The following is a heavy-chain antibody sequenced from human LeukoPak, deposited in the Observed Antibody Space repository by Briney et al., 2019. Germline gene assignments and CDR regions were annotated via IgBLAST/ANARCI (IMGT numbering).Heavy chain of an antibody. CDR2: MNPNSGNT. Sequence: ASVKVSCKASGYTFTSYDINWVRQATGQGLEWMGWMNPNSGNTGYAQKFQGRVTMTRNTSISTAYMELSRLRSDDTAVYYCARENLGYYGSGSYYKRIRWFDPWGQGTLVTVSS. CDR3: ARENLGYYGSGSYYKRIRWFDP. D-gene: IGHD3-10*01. J-gene: IGHJ5*02. CDR1: GYTFTSYD. V-gene: IGHV1-8*01.